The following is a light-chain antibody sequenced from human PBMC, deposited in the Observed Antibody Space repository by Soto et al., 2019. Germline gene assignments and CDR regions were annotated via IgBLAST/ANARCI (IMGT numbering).Light chain of an antibody. V-gene: IGKV1-5*01. Sequence: DIQMTQSPSTLPASVGDRVTITCRARQSISSWLAWYQHKPGKAPKLLIYDASNLDSGVPSRFSGSGSGTEFSLTISNLQPDDCATYYCQQYENYWTFGQGTKVDIK. CDR2: DAS. CDR1: QSISSW. CDR3: QQYENYWT. J-gene: IGKJ1*01.